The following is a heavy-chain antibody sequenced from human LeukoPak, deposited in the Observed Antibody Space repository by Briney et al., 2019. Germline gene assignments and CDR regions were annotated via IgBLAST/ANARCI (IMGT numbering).Heavy chain of an antibody. CDR1: GGSFSGYY. Sequence: SETLSLTCAVYGGSFSGYYWSWIRQPPGKGLEWIGEINHSGSTNYNPSLKSRVTISVDTSKNQFSLKLSSVTAADTAVYYCARERGGNWNYVHVRRSNWFDPWGQGTLVTVSS. CDR3: ARERGGNWNYVHVRRSNWFDP. V-gene: IGHV4-34*01. J-gene: IGHJ5*02. D-gene: IGHD1-7*01. CDR2: INHSGST.